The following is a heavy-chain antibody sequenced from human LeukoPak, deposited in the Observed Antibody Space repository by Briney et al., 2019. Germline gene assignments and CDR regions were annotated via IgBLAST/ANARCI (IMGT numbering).Heavy chain of an antibody. V-gene: IGHV4-34*01. D-gene: IGHD4-17*01. CDR2: INHSGST. CDR3: ARDGASLDGDYYFDY. J-gene: IGHJ4*02. CDR1: GGSFSGYY. Sequence: SETLSLTCAVYGGSFSGYYWSWIRQPPGKGLEWIGEINHSGSTNYNPSLKSRVTISVDTSKNQFSLKLSSVTAADTAVYYCARDGASLDGDYYFDYWGQGTLVTVSS.